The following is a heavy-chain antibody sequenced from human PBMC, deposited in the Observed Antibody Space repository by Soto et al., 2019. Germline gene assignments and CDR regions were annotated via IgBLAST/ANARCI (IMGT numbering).Heavy chain of an antibody. CDR1: GGSISSSSYY. CDR3: ARVTIFGVVIDY. V-gene: IGHV4-39*01. J-gene: IGHJ4*02. Sequence: SETMSLTCTVSGGSISSSSYYWGWIRQPPGKGLEWIGSIYYSGSTYYNPSLKSRVTISVDTSKNQFSLKLSSVTAADTAVYYCARVTIFGVVIDYWGQGTLVTVSS. CDR2: IYYSGST. D-gene: IGHD3-3*01.